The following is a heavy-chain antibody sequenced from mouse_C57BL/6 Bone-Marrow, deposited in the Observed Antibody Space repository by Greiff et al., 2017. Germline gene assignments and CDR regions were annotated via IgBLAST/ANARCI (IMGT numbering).Heavy chain of an antibody. J-gene: IGHJ2*01. D-gene: IGHD2-3*01. CDR2: ISSGGSYT. CDR3: ARRGLLFFDY. Sequence: EVKLMESGGDLVKPGGSLKLSCAASGFTFSSYGMSWVRQTPDKRLEWVATISSGGSYTYYPDSVKGRFTISRDNAKNTLYLQMSSLKSEDTAVYYCARRGLLFFDYWGQGTTLTVSS. CDR1: GFTFSSYG. V-gene: IGHV5-6*02.